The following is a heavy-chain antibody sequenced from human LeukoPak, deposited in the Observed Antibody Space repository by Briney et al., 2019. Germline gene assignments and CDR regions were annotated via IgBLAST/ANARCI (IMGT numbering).Heavy chain of an antibody. Sequence: ASVKVSCKASGYSFTNYYLHWVQQAPGQGFEWMGIINPGGGTTTYAQKFQGRVTMTRDTSTSTVYMELSSLRSEDTAVYYCARGGFTTMVRGVIITLDAFDIWGQGTMVTVSS. V-gene: IGHV1-46*01. CDR3: ARGGFTTMVRGVIITLDAFDI. CDR1: GYSFTNYY. J-gene: IGHJ3*02. CDR2: INPGGGTT. D-gene: IGHD3-10*01.